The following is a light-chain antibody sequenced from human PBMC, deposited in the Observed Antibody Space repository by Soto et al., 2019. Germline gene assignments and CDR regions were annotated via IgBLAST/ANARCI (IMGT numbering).Light chain of an antibody. CDR2: GAS. V-gene: IGKV3-15*01. CDR1: QSVSSN. Sequence: EIVMTQSPATLSVSPGERATLSCRASQSVSSNLAWYQQKPGQAPRLLIYGASTRATGIPARFSGSGSGTEFTLTISSLQSEDFAVYYCLQYNNWPRTFGQGNKVEIK. J-gene: IGKJ1*01. CDR3: LQYNNWPRT.